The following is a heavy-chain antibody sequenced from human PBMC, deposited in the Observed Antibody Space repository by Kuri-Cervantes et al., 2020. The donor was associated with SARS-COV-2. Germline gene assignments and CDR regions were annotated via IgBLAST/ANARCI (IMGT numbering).Heavy chain of an antibody. V-gene: IGHV1-69*06. CDR1: GGTFSSYT. D-gene: IGHD4-17*01. J-gene: IGHJ4*02. Sequence: SVKVSCKASGGTFSSYTISWVRQAPGQGLEWMGGIIPIFGTANYAQKFQGRVTITADKSTSTAYMELSSLRSDDTAVYYCATHDYGDHGGYWGQGTLVTVSS. CDR2: IIPIFGTA. CDR3: ATHDYGDHGGY.